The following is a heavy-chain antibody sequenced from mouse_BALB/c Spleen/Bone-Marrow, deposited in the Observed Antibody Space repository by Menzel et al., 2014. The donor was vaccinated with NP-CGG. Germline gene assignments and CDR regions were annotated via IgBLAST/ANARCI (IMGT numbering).Heavy chain of an antibody. CDR3: ARDALYRYDGGYAMDY. CDR1: GFTFSDYY. CDR2: ISDGGSYT. J-gene: IGHJ4*01. V-gene: IGHV5-4*02. D-gene: IGHD2-14*01. Sequence: EAKLMESGGGLGKPGGSLKLSCAASGFTFSDYYMYWVRQTPEKRLEWVATISDGGSYTYYPDSVKGRFTISRDNAKNNLYLQMSSLKSEDTAMYYCARDALYRYDGGYAMDYWGQGTSVTVSS.